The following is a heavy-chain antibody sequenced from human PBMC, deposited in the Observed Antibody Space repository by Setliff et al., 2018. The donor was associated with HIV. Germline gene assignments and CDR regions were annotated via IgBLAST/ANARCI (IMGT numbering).Heavy chain of an antibody. CDR2: IYTSGTT. V-gene: IGHV4-61*02. Sequence: LSLTCTVSGASISSGSYYWSWIRQPAGKGLEWIGRIYTSGTTNYNPSLKSRVTISVDTSKNQFSLKLSSVTAADTAVYYCAQAYGSGSYYGYYYYYYYMDVWGKGTTVTVSS. D-gene: IGHD3-10*01. J-gene: IGHJ6*03. CDR1: GASISSGSYY. CDR3: AQAYGSGSYYGYYYYYYYMDV.